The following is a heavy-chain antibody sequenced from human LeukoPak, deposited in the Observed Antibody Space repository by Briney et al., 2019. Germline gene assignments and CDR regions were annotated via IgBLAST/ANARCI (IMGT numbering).Heavy chain of an antibody. D-gene: IGHD1-26*01. CDR3: ASHSGIVGATRYYYYGMDV. CDR2: IYYSGST. Sequence: SETLSLTCTVSGGSISSYYWSWIRQPPGKGLEWIGYIYYSGSTNYNPSLKSRVTISVDTSKNQFSLKLSSVTAEDTAVYYCASHSGIVGATRYYYYGMDVWGQGTTVTVSS. J-gene: IGHJ6*02. V-gene: IGHV4-59*01. CDR1: GGSISSYY.